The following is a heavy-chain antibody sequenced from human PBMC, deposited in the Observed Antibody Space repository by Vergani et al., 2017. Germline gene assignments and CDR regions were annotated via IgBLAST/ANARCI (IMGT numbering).Heavy chain of an antibody. CDR2: ISWNSNSI. J-gene: IGHJ5*02. V-gene: IGHV3-9*02. D-gene: IGHD6-6*01. CDR3: AKDLGTSSGGGWFDP. CDR1: GFTSAGYA. Sequence: EVPLEESGGGLVLPGRSLRLSCVASGFTSAGYAMHWVRHAPGKGLEWVSGISWNSNSIGYADSVKGRFTISRDNAKNSLYLQMNSLRAEDTALYYCAKDLGTSSGGGWFDPGGQGTLVTVSS.